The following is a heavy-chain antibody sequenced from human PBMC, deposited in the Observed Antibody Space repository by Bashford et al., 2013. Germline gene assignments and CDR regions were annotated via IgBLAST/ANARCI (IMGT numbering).Heavy chain of an antibody. CDR3: ARVVEYQSFPLPVYYYYYGIGRR. J-gene: IGHJ6*01. V-gene: IGHV1-69*13. CDR1: GGTFSSYA. D-gene: IGHD2-2*01. Sequence: SVKVSCKASGGTFSSYAISWVRQAPGQGLEWMGGIIPIFGTANYAQKFQGRVTITADESTSTAYMELSSLRSEDTAVYYCARVVEYQSFPLPVYYYYYGIGRRGGQGDHGHRLL. CDR2: IIPIFGTA.